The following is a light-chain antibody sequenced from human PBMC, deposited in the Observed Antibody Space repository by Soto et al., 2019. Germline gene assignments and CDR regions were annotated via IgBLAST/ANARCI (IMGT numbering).Light chain of an antibody. J-gene: IGKJ2*01. CDR1: QSINTY. CDR3: QQSHSTPRT. Sequence: DIQMTQSPSSLSASVGDRVTITCRASQSINTYLNWYQQKPGKAPKFLIYAASSLQSGVPSRFSGSGFGTDFTLTISSPQPEDFATYYCQQSHSTPRTFGQGTKLEI. V-gene: IGKV1-39*01. CDR2: AAS.